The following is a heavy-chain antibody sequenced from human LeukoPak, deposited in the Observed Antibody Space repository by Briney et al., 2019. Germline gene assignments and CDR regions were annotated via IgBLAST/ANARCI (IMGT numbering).Heavy chain of an antibody. D-gene: IGHD1-14*01. CDR2: TYSGGST. Sequence: GGSLRLSCAASGFTVSSNYMSWVRQAPGKGLEWVSLTYSGGSTYYADSVKGRFTISRDNSKTTLYLQMNSLRAEDTAVYYCARSITGRASFDYWGQGTLVTVSS. CDR1: GFTVSSNY. V-gene: IGHV3-66*01. J-gene: IGHJ4*02. CDR3: ARSITGRASFDY.